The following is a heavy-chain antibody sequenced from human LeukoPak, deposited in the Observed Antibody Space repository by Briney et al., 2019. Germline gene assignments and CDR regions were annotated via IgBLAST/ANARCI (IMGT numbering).Heavy chain of an antibody. CDR1: GGSFSGYY. Sequence: SETLSLTCAVYGGSFSGYYWSWIRQPPGKGLEWIGEINHSGSTNYNPSLKSRVTISVDTSKNQFSLKLSSVTAADTAVYYCARHRRILGRIAARPFDYWGQGTLVTVSS. D-gene: IGHD6-6*01. J-gene: IGHJ4*02. CDR2: INHSGST. CDR3: ARHRRILGRIAARPFDY. V-gene: IGHV4-34*01.